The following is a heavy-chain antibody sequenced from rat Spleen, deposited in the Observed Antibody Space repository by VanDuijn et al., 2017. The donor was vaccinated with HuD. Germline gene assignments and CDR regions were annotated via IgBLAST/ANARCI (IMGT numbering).Heavy chain of an antibody. J-gene: IGHJ2*01. V-gene: IGHV5-20*01. D-gene: IGHD1-10*01. Sequence: EVQLVESDGGLVQPGRSLKLSCAASGFTFSDYYMAWVRQAPTKGLEWVATISYDGGDTYYRDSVKGRFTISRDNSKSSLYLQMHSLRSEDTATYYCTTANNYGYWGQGVTVTVSS. CDR1: GFTFSDYY. CDR2: ISYDGGDT. CDR3: TTANNYGY.